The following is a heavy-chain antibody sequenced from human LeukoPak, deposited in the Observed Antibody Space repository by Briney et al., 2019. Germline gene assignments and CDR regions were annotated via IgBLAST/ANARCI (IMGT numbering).Heavy chain of an antibody. CDR3: ARGRSSWYRW. J-gene: IGHJ4*02. Sequence: PSETLSLTCTVSGGSISSSSYFWGWIRQPPGKGLEWIGEINHSGSTNYNPSLKSRVTISVDTSKNQFSLKLSSVTAADTAVYYCARGRSSWYRWWGQGTLVTVSS. V-gene: IGHV4-39*07. CDR1: GGSISSSSYF. D-gene: IGHD6-13*01. CDR2: INHSGST.